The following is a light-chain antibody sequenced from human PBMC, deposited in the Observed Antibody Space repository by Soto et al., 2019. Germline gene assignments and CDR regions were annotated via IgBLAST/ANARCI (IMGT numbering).Light chain of an antibody. J-gene: IGKJ5*01. Sequence: ESVLTESPTSLYLYQGERATLSCRASQSVSSYLGWYQQKPGQAPRLLIYDASNRATGIPARFSGSGSGTDFTLTISSLEPEDFAVYYCQQRSNFITFGQGTRLEI. CDR3: QQRSNFIT. V-gene: IGKV3-11*01. CDR1: QSVSSY. CDR2: DAS.